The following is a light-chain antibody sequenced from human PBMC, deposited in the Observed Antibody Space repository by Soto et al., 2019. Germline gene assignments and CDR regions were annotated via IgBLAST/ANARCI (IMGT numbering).Light chain of an antibody. CDR1: SSNIGNNG. CDR2: YDD. CDR3: AVWDDSLNAGV. Sequence: QSVLTQPPSVSEAPRQRVTISCSGGSSNIGNNGVNWYQQLPGQAPKLLIYYDDLLPSGVSDRFSGSKSGTSASLAIRGLQSDDEADYYCAVWDDSLNAGVFGGGTKLTVL. V-gene: IGLV1-36*01. J-gene: IGLJ3*02.